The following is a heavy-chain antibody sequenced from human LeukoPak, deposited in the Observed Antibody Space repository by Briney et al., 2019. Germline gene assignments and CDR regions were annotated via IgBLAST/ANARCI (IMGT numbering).Heavy chain of an antibody. D-gene: IGHD6-19*01. V-gene: IGHV1-24*01. J-gene: IGHJ4*02. CDR2: FDSENKKV. Sequence: ASVKVSCKISGHRLSDLSIHWLREAPGDGLEWMGGFDSENKKVVYSQKFQGRVTMTEDTPADTAYMELTSLRSEDTAVYFCATDRVYRSSGRTWGFFDYWGRGTLVIVSS. CDR1: GHRLSDLS. CDR3: ATDRVYRSSGRTWGFFDY.